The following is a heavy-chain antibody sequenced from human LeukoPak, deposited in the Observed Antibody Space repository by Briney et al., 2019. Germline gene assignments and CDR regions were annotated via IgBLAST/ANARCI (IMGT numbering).Heavy chain of an antibody. CDR1: GYTFTSYY. V-gene: IGHV1-46*01. Sequence: GASVKVSCKASGYTFTSYYMHWVRQAPGQGLEWMGIINPSGGSTSYAQKFQGRVTMTRDTSTSTVYMELSSLRAEDTAVYYCAKDREGGYYYYYYGMDVWGQGTTVTVSS. CDR2: INPSGGST. CDR3: AKDREGGYYYYYYGMDV. D-gene: IGHD5-12*01. J-gene: IGHJ6*02.